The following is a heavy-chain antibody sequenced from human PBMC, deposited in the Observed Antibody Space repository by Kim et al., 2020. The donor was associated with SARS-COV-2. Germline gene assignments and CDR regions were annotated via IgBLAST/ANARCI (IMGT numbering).Heavy chain of an antibody. D-gene: IGHD3-10*01. CDR2: TSASGST. J-gene: IGHJ4*02. V-gene: IGHV4-4*07. CDR1: GGSIGSYS. Sequence: SETLSLTCSASGGSIGSYSWSWIRQPAGKGLEWMGQTSASGSTNYNPSLKSRVTMSVDTSQNHFSLSLTSVTAADTGVYYCARAVYGFDYNQQFFNYWGQGTLVTVSS. CDR3: ARAVYGFDYNQQFFNY.